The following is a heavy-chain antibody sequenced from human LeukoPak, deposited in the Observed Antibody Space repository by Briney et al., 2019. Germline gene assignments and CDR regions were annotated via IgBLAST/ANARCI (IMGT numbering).Heavy chain of an antibody. Sequence: GGSLRLSCAASGFTFTSYSMNWVRQAPGKGLEWVSAISGGGGSTYYADSVKGRFTISRDNSKNTLYLQVNSLRAEDTAVYYCAKGGKWDVTPFDYWGQGTLVTVSS. J-gene: IGHJ4*02. CDR3: AKGGKWDVTPFDY. CDR2: ISGGGGST. D-gene: IGHD1-26*01. CDR1: GFTFTSYS. V-gene: IGHV3-23*01.